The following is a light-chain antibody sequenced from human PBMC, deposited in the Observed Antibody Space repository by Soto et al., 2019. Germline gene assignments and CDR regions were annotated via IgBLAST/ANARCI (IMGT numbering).Light chain of an antibody. Sequence: EIVLTQSPGTLSLSPGERATLSCRASQSVSSSYLAWYQQKPGQAPRLLIYGASSRATGIPDRFSGSGSGTDFTLTISRLEPEEFAGDYCQQYGSSPWTFGQGTKVELK. J-gene: IGKJ1*01. V-gene: IGKV3-20*01. CDR3: QQYGSSPWT. CDR2: GAS. CDR1: QSVSSSY.